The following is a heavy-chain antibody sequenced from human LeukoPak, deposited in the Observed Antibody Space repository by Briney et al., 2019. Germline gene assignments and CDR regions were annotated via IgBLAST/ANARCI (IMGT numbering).Heavy chain of an antibody. Sequence: GGSRRLSCAASGFTFSTYALSWVRQAPGKGLEWVSSISGNGGSAYYTDSVKGRFTISRDNSKNTLYLQMNSLRAEDTAVYYCAKDLPTVNTWIYFDYWGQGTLVTVSS. J-gene: IGHJ4*02. CDR1: GFTFSTYA. CDR3: AKDLPTVNTWIYFDY. CDR2: ISGNGGSA. D-gene: IGHD4-17*01. V-gene: IGHV3-23*01.